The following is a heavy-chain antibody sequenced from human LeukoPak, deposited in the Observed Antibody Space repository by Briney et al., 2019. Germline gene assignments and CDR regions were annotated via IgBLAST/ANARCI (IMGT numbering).Heavy chain of an antibody. J-gene: IGHJ4*02. CDR2: VYYSGST. CDR1: GDSITSSSYY. CDR3: ARVWSRGSSWQPVDY. V-gene: IGHV4-61*05. D-gene: IGHD6-13*01. Sequence: PSETLSLTCTVSGDSITSSSYYWGWIRQPPGKGLEWIGNVYYSGSTNYNPSLKSRVTISVDTSKNQFSLKLSSVTAADTAVYYCARVWSRGSSWQPVDYWGQGTLVTVSS.